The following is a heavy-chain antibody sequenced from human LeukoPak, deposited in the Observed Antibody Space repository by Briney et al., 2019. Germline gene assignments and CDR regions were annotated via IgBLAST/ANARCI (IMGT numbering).Heavy chain of an antibody. J-gene: IGHJ6*02. Sequence: PSETLSLTCTVSGGSISSSSYYWGWIRQPPGKGLEWIVSIYYSGSTYYNPSLKSRVTISVDTSKNQFSLKLSSVTAADTAVYYCARLNCSSTSCYDSPDYYGMDVWGQGTTVTVSS. CDR2: IYYSGST. CDR3: ARLNCSSTSCYDSPDYYGMDV. D-gene: IGHD2-2*01. CDR1: GGSISSSSYY. V-gene: IGHV4-39*01.